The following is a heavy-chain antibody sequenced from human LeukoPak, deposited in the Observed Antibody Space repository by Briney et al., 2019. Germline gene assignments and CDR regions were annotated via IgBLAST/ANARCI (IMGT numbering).Heavy chain of an antibody. J-gene: IGHJ4*02. CDR1: GGSISSSSYY. Sequence: PSETLSLTCTVSGGSISSSSYYWGWFRQPPGKGLEWIGSIYYSGSTYYNPSLKSRVTISVDTSKNQFSLKLSSVTAADTAVYYCARKGNENKKYYFDYWGQGTLVTVSS. V-gene: IGHV4-39*07. CDR3: ARKGNENKKYYFDY. CDR2: IYYSGST. D-gene: IGHD1/OR15-1a*01.